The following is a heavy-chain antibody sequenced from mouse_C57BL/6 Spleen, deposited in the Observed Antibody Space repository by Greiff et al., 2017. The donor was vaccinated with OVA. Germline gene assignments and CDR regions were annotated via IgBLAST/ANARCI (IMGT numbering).Heavy chain of an antibody. Sequence: QVQLQQSGAELVMPGASVKLSCKASGYTFTSYWMHWVKQRPGQGLEWIGEIDPSDSYNNYNQKFKGKSTLTVDKSSSTAYMQLSSLTSEDSAVYYCARWESDTGDYWGQGTTLTVSS. CDR3: ARWESDTGDY. J-gene: IGHJ2*01. CDR2: IDPSDSYN. D-gene: IGHD4-1*01. V-gene: IGHV1-69*01. CDR1: GYTFTSYW.